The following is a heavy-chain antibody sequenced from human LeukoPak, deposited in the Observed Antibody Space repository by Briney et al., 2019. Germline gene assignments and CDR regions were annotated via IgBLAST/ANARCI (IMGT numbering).Heavy chain of an antibody. J-gene: IGHJ3*02. Sequence: PGGSLRLSCAASGFTFSSYGMHWVRQAPGKGLEWVAFIRYDGNNKYYVDSLKGRLTISRDNSKNTLYLQMNSLRAEDTAVYYCATLAAAAGTVGAFDIWGQGTMVTVSS. CDR2: IRYDGNNK. CDR3: ATLAAAAGTVGAFDI. V-gene: IGHV3-30*02. D-gene: IGHD6-13*01. CDR1: GFTFSSYG.